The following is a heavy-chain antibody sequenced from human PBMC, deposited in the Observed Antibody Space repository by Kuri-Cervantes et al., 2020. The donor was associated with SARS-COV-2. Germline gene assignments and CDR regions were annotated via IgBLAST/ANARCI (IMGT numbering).Heavy chain of an antibody. Sequence: GESLKISCAASGFTFSDHYMNWVRQAPGKGLEWVSHISGSGDVVHYTNSVRGRFTISRDNARNLVYLEMNSLRADDTAIYYCASASAFDPNFDYWGQGTLVTVSS. J-gene: IGHJ4*02. CDR1: GFTFSDHY. V-gene: IGHV3-11*04. D-gene: IGHD5-12*01. CDR2: ISGSGDVV. CDR3: ASASAFDPNFDY.